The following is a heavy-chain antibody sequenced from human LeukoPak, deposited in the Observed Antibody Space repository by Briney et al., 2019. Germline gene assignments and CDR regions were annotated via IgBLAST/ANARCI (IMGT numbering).Heavy chain of an antibody. CDR3: AREGYDILTGYYYGMDV. Sequence: GASVKVSCKASGYTFTGYYMHWVRQAPGQGLEWMGRINPNSGGTNYAQKFQGRVTMTRDTSISTAYMELSRLRSDDTAVYYCAREGYDILTGYYYGMDVWGQGTTVTVSS. D-gene: IGHD3-9*01. CDR2: INPNSGGT. V-gene: IGHV1-2*06. CDR1: GYTFTGYY. J-gene: IGHJ6*02.